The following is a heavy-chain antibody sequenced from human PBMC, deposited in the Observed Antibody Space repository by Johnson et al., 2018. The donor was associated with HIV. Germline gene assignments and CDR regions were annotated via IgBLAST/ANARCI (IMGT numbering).Heavy chain of an antibody. Sequence: QVQLVESGGGVVQPGRSLRLSCAASGFTFSSYGMHWVRQAPGKGLDWVAFLWYDGSKTYYGDSVKGRFTISRDNSKNTLYLQMNSLRAEDTAVYYCATSTASDAFDIWGQGTMVTVSS. CDR1: GFTFSSYG. D-gene: IGHD1-1*01. CDR2: LWYDGSKT. CDR3: ATSTASDAFDI. V-gene: IGHV3-33*01. J-gene: IGHJ3*02.